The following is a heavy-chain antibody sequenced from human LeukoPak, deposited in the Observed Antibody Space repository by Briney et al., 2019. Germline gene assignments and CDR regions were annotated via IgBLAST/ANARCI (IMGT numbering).Heavy chain of an antibody. V-gene: IGHV6-1*01. J-gene: IGHJ4*02. D-gene: IGHD5-24*01. CDR3: ASVDSFDY. CDR2: TYYRSKWYD. Sequence: QTLPVPYASSGDRVLSSFPPWNCIRQSPSRGLEWLGRTYYRSKWYDDYAVSVKSRITINADTSKNQFSLHLNSVTPEDTAVYYCASVDSFDYWGQGTLVTVSS. CDR1: GDRVLSSFPP.